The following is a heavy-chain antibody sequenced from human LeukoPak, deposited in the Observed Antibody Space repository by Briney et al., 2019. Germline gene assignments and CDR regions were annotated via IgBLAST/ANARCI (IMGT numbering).Heavy chain of an antibody. V-gene: IGHV4-34*01. CDR3: ATSITMFRGVTSWFDP. CDR1: GGSFSGYS. D-gene: IGHD3-10*01. CDR2: INHTGST. J-gene: IGHJ5*02. Sequence: SETLSLTCAVYGGSFSGYSWNWIRQPPGKGLEWIGEINHTGSTNYNPSLKSRVAISVDTSKNQFSLKLSSVTAADTAVYYCATSITMFRGVTSWFDPWGQGTLVTVSS.